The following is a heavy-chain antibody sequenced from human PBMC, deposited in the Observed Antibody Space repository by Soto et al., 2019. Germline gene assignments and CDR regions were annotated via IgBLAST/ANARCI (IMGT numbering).Heavy chain of an antibody. V-gene: IGHV3-48*01. CDR2: IRSSSRTI. J-gene: IGHJ4*02. Sequence: EVQLVESGGGLVQPGGSLRLSCAASGFTFSSYSMNWVRQAPGKGLEWVSYIRSSSRTIYYADSVKGRFTISRDNAKNSLYLQMNSLRAEDTAVYYCARDLDPYSSGWYPNSPFDYWGQGTLVTVSS. D-gene: IGHD6-19*01. CDR1: GFTFSSYS. CDR3: ARDLDPYSSGWYPNSPFDY.